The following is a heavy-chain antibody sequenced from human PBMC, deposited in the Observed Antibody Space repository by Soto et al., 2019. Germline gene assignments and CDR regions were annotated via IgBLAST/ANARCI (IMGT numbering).Heavy chain of an antibody. J-gene: IGHJ4*02. CDR1: GFTFSSYW. CDR2: IKQDGSEK. V-gene: IGHV3-7*01. D-gene: IGHD2-2*01. CDR3: ARPEDCSSTSCDGSCVDY. Sequence: EVQLVESGGGLVQPGGSLRLSCAASGFTFSSYWMSWVRQAPGKGLEWVANIKQDGSEKYYVDSVKGRFTISRDNAKNSLYLQMNSLRAEDTAVYYCARPEDCSSTSCDGSCVDYWGQGTLVTVSS.